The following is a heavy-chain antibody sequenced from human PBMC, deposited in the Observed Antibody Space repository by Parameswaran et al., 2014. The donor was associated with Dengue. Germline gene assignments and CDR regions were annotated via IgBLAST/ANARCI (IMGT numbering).Heavy chain of an antibody. D-gene: IGHD3-10*01. Sequence: RWIRQPPGKGLEWIGYIYYSGSTNYNPSLKSRVTISVDTSKNQFSLKLSSVTAADTAVYYCARHYGSARRLNLYWFDPWGPGNPG. V-gene: IGHV4-59*08. J-gene: IGHJ5*02. CDR2: IYYSGST. CDR3: ARHYGSARRLNLYWFDP.